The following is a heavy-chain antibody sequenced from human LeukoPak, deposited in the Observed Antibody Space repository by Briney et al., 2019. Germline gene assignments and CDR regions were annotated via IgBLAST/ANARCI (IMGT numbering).Heavy chain of an antibody. CDR2: IKQDGSEK. Sequence: PGGSLRLSCAASGFTVSSYWMSWVRQAPGKWLEWVANIKQDGSEKYYVDSVKGRFTISRDNAKNSLYLQMNSLRAEDTAVYYCARINSGSYYPFDYWGQGTLVTVSS. D-gene: IGHD1-26*01. CDR3: ARINSGSYYPFDY. CDR1: GFTVSSYW. V-gene: IGHV3-7*01. J-gene: IGHJ4*02.